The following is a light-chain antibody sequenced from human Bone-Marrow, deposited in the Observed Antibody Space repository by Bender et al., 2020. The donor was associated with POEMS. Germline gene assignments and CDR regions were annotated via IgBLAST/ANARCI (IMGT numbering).Light chain of an antibody. Sequence: QSALTQPASVTGSPGQSNTISCTGTSADIGTYKLVSWYQLRPGKPPQLIIYEVTKRPSGVSDRFSASKSGNTASLTISGLLAEDEADYFCCSYAGSFTVLFGGGTKLTVL. CDR3: CSYAGSFTVL. CDR2: EVT. CDR1: SADIGTYKL. V-gene: IGLV2-23*02. J-gene: IGLJ2*01.